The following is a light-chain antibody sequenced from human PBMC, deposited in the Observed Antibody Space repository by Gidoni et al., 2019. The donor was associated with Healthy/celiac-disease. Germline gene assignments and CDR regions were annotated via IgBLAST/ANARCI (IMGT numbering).Light chain of an antibody. CDR3: CSYAGTPYV. CDR1: SSDVGSYNR. Sequence: QSALTEPALVSGSPGQSITISCTGTSSDVGSYNRVSWYQQHPGKAPKLMIYEGSKRPSGVSNRFSGSKSGNTASLTISGLQAEDEADYYCCSYAGTPYVFGTGTKVTVL. CDR2: EGS. J-gene: IGLJ1*01. V-gene: IGLV2-23*01.